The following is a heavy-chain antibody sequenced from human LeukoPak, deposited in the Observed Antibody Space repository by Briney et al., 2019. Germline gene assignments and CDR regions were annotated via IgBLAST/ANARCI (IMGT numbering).Heavy chain of an antibody. V-gene: IGHV4-61*02. Sequence: PSQTLSLTCTVSGGSISSSGYYWSWIRQPAGKGLEWIGRIYTSGSTNYNPSLKSRVTISVDTSKNQFSLKLSSVTAADTAVYSCARGPHRGPSYGSAQYYYGMDFWGQGTTVTVAS. CDR2: IYTSGST. D-gene: IGHD5-18*01. J-gene: IGHJ6*02. CDR1: GGSISSSGYY. CDR3: ARGPHRGPSYGSAQYYYGMDF.